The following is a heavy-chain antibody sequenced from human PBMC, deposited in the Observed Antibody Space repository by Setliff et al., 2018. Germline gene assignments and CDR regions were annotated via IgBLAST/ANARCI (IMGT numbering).Heavy chain of an antibody. J-gene: IGHJ4*02. CDR1: GFTFSNYA. V-gene: IGHV3-11*01. Sequence: GGSLRLSCAASGFTFSNYAMSWVRQAPGKGLEWVSYITSSGDTMNYADSVKGRFTISRDNAKKSVDLQMNSLRAEDTAVYYCATKAVAGTGGQGTLVTVSS. CDR3: ATKAVAGT. CDR2: ITSSGDTM. D-gene: IGHD6-19*01.